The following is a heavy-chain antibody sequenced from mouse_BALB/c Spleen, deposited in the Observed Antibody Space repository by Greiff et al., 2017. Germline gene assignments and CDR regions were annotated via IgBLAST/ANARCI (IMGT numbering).Heavy chain of an antibody. V-gene: IGHV5-12-2*01. CDR3: ARHNDYDWARFAY. D-gene: IGHD2-4*01. CDR2: ISNGGGST. CDR1: GFTFSSYT. Sequence: EVKLVESGGGLVQPGGSLKLSCAASGFTFSSYTMSWVRQTPEKRLEWVAYISNGGGSTYYPDTVKGRFTISRDNAKNTLYLQMSSLKSEDTAMYYCARHNDYDWARFAYWGQGTLVTVSA. J-gene: IGHJ3*01.